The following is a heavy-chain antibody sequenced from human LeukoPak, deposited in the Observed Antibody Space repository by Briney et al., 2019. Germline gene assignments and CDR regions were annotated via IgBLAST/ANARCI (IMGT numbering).Heavy chain of an antibody. CDR1: GYTLTELS. J-gene: IGHJ4*02. CDR2: FDPEDGET. Sequence: GASVKVSCKVSGYTLTELSMHWVRQAPGKGLEWMGGFDPEDGETIYAQKFQGRVTMTEDTSTDTAYRELSSLRSEDTAVYYCATSCIVGSCYSFGYWGQGTLVTVSS. D-gene: IGHD2-15*01. V-gene: IGHV1-24*01. CDR3: ATSCIVGSCYSFGY.